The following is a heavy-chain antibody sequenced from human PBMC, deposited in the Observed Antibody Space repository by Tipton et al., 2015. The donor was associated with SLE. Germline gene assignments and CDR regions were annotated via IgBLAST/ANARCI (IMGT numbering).Heavy chain of an antibody. CDR2: ISDGGTT. Sequence: TLSLTCSVSGGSISSNYWIWIRQPPGKGLEWIGYISDGGTTYYNPSLKSRVTITVDTSNNQFSLRLSSVTAADTAVYYCARGVWEWFRGEDVWGKGATVTVSS. CDR1: GGSISSNY. CDR3: ARGVWEWFRGEDV. V-gene: IGHV4-59*12. J-gene: IGHJ6*04. D-gene: IGHD3-3*01.